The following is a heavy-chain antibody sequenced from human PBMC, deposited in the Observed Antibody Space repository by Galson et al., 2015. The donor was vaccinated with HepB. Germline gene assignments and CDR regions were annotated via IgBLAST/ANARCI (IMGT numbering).Heavy chain of an antibody. V-gene: IGHV3-64D*06. J-gene: IGHJ4*02. CDR3: VKDFYSGGGVIVIPNY. D-gene: IGHD3-16*02. Sequence: SLRLSCAASGFTFSSYAMHWVRQAPGKGLEYVSAISSNGGSTYYADSVKGRFTISRDNSKNTLYLQMSSLRAEDTAVYYCVKDFYSGGGVIVIPNYWGQGTLVTVSS. CDR2: ISSNGGST. CDR1: GFTFSSYA.